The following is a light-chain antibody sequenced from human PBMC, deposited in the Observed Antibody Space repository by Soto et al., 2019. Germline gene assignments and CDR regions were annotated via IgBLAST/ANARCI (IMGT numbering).Light chain of an antibody. CDR2: GAS. V-gene: IGKV3-20*01. Sequence: EIVLTQSPGTLSLSPGERATLSCRASQSVSSSYLAWYQQKPGQAPRLLIYGASSRATGIPDRFSGSGSGTDFTLTISRLESEDFAVYYCQQYGCSPYTFGQGTKVEIK. CDR1: QSVSSSY. J-gene: IGKJ2*01. CDR3: QQYGCSPYT.